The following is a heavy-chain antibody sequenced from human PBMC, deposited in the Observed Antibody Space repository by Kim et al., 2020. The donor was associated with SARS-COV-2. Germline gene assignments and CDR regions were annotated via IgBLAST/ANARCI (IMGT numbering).Heavy chain of an antibody. CDR3: ARRIVVVPAAMPWDRWFDP. V-gene: IGHV4-39*01. D-gene: IGHD2-2*01. Sequence: RVTISVDTSKNQFSLKLSSVTAADTAVYYCARRIVVVPAAMPWDRWFDPWGQGTLVTVSS. J-gene: IGHJ5*02.